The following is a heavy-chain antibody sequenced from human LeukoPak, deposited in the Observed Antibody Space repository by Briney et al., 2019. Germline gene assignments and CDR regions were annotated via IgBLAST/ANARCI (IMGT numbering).Heavy chain of an antibody. V-gene: IGHV3-7*04. D-gene: IGHD2-21*01. CDR1: GFNFTDSR. Sequence: PGGSLRLSCATSGFNFTDSRMTWVRQAPGKGLQWVANINRDGTEKHFLDSVAGRFTISRDGAKKSLYLQMSSLRPQDTAVYFCVRGDWYFESWGQGTLVTVSS. CDR3: VRGDWYFES. J-gene: IGHJ4*02. CDR2: INRDGTEK.